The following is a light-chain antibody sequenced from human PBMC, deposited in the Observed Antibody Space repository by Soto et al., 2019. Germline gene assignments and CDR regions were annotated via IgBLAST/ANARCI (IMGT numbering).Light chain of an antibody. CDR1: TTDVGGYDL. V-gene: IGLV2-8*01. Sequence: QSVLTQPPSASVSRGQSVTISCTGTTTDVGGYDLVSWYQQHPGKAPKVIIYEVTKRPSWVPDRFFGSKSVSTASLTVSGLQAEDEAVYYCCSYTVGDTVVFGGGTQLTVL. CDR2: EVT. CDR3: CSYTVGDTVV. J-gene: IGLJ2*01.